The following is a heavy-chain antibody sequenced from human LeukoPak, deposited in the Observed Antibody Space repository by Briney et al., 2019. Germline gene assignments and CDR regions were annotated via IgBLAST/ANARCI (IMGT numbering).Heavy chain of an antibody. J-gene: IGHJ4*02. CDR1: GFTVRSNY. CDR3: ARASWRYGDDY. D-gene: IGHD4-17*01. Sequence: GGSLRLSCAASGFTVRSNYMSWVRQAPGKGLEWVSCISSSSSYTNYADSVKGRFTISRDNAKNSLYLQMNSLRAEDTAVYYCARASWRYGDDYWGQGTLVTVSS. V-gene: IGHV3-11*05. CDR2: ISSSSSYT.